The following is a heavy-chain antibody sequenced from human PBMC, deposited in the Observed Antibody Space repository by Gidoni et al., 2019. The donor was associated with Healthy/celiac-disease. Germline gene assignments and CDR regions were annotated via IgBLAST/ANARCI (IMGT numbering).Heavy chain of an antibody. Sequence: EVQLLESGGGLVQPGGSLRPSCAASGFTFSSYAMGWVRQAPGKGLEWVSAISGSGGSTYYADSVKGRFTISRDNSKNTLYLQMNSLRAEDTAVYYCAKGGKDYDFWSGYYMDVWGKGTTVTVSS. D-gene: IGHD3-3*01. CDR1: GFTFSSYA. J-gene: IGHJ6*03. CDR3: AKGGKDYDFWSGYYMDV. V-gene: IGHV3-23*01. CDR2: ISGSGGST.